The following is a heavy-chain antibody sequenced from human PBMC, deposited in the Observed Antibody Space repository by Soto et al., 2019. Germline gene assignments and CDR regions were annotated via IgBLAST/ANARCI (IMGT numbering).Heavy chain of an antibody. V-gene: IGHV3-21*01. CDR2: ISKSDYT. D-gene: IGHD2-2*01. CDR1: RFAFNRYG. Sequence: PGGSLRLSWKFYRFAFNRYGSNCVRHDPGKGLEWFSSISKSDYTYYSDSVKGRFTISRDNAKNSVSLQMNTLRVEDTAVYYCAREDSIIIPAVSDFWGQGTPVTVSS. J-gene: IGHJ4*02. CDR3: AREDSIIIPAVSDF.